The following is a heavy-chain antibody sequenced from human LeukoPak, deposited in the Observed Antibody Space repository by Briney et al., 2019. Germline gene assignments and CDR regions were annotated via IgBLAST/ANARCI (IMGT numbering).Heavy chain of an antibody. CDR3: AGVEMATITGYFDY. Sequence: SVNVPCKASGGTFSSYAISWVRQAPGQGLEWMGGIIPIFGTANYAQKFQGRVTITADESTSTAYMELSSLRSEDTAVYYCAGVEMATITGYFDYWGQGTLVTVS. D-gene: IGHD5-24*01. J-gene: IGHJ4*02. V-gene: IGHV1-69*13. CDR2: IIPIFGTA. CDR1: GGTFSSYA.